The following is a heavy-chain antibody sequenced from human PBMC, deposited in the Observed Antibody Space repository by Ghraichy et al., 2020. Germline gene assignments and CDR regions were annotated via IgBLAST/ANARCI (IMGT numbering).Heavy chain of an antibody. Sequence: GESLRLSCAASGFTISNFAMTWVRQAPEKGLEWVSTISGSASGDGTYYADSVKGRFRISRDNSKNTLYLEMNSLRDEDAARYYCAKGGNYYDSSGYVYYFHFWGQGALVTVSP. D-gene: IGHD3-22*01. CDR3: AKGGNYYDSSGYVYYFHF. J-gene: IGHJ4*02. CDR2: ISGSASGDGT. CDR1: GFTISNFA. V-gene: IGHV3-23*01.